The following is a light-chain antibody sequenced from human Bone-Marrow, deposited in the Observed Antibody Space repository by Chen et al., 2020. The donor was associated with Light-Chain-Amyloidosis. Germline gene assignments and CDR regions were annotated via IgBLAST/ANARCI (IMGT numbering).Light chain of an antibody. CDR3: QSADSSGTYEVI. J-gene: IGLJ2*01. CDR1: DLPTKY. V-gene: IGLV3-25*03. Sequence: SYDPTQPPSVSVPPGPTARITCSGDDLPTKYAYWYKQTPGQAPELVIHRDTERPSGISERFSGSSAATTATLTISVVQAEDEADYHCQSADSSGTYEVIFGGGTKLTVL. CDR2: RDT.